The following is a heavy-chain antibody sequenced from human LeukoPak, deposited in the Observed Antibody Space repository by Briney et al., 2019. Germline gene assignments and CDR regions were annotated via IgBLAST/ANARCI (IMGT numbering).Heavy chain of an antibody. V-gene: IGHV1-18*01. J-gene: IGHJ6*02. CDR3: ARDSFKGSNLNYYYYGMDV. Sequence: ASVKVSCEASGYTFTSYGISWVRQAPGQGLEWMGWISAYNGNTNYAQKLQGRVTVTTDTSTSTAYMELRSLRSDDTAVYYCARDSFKGSNLNYYYYGMDVWGQGTTVTVSS. D-gene: IGHD4-11*01. CDR2: ISAYNGNT. CDR1: GYTFTSYG.